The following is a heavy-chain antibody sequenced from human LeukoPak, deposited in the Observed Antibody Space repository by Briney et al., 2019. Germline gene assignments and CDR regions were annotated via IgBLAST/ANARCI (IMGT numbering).Heavy chain of an antibody. D-gene: IGHD3-10*02. Sequence: PGGSLRLSCAASGFTFNSFSMNWVRQAPGKGLEWVSSINSNGSYIYYADSVKGRFTISRDNAKNSLYLQMNSLRAEDTAVYYCAELGITMIGGVWGKGTTVTISS. CDR3: AELGITMIGGV. J-gene: IGHJ6*04. V-gene: IGHV3-21*01. CDR1: GFTFNSFS. CDR2: INSNGSYI.